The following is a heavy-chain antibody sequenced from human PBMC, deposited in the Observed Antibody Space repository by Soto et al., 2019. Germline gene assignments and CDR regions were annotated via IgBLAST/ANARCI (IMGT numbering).Heavy chain of an antibody. CDR1: GGTFSSYA. V-gene: IGHV1-69*01. CDR2: IIPIFGTA. Sequence: QVQLVQSGAEVKKPGSSVKVSCKASGGTFSSYAISWVRQAPGQGLEWMGGIIPIFGTANYAQKFQGRVTITADESTSTDYMELRRLRSEDTAVYCCARELGYCSSTSCPNFDYWGQGTLVTVSS. J-gene: IGHJ4*02. D-gene: IGHD2-2*01. CDR3: ARELGYCSSTSCPNFDY.